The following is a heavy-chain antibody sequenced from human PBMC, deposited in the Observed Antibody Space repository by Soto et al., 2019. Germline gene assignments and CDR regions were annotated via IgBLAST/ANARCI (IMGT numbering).Heavy chain of an antibody. J-gene: IGHJ6*02. CDR3: ARFTQWDYYYYGMAV. CDR1: GGSISSYY. CDR2: IYYSGST. D-gene: IGHD2-8*01. V-gene: IGHV4-59*01. Sequence: AETLSLTCTVSGGSISSYYWSWIRQPPGKGLEWIVYIYYSGSTNYNPSLKSRVTISVDTSKNQFSLKLSSVTAADTAVYYCARFTQWDYYYYGMAVWGHGTTVTVSS.